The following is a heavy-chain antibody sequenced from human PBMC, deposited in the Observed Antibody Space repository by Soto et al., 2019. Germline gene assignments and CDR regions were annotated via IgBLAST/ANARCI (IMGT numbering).Heavy chain of an antibody. V-gene: IGHV6-1*01. CDR3: ARDWRGIAAAGPASGSYYYYGMDV. CDR1: GDSVSSNSAA. J-gene: IGHJ6*02. CDR2: TYYRSKWYN. Sequence: SQTLSLTCAISGDSVSSNSAAWNWIGQSPSRGLEWLGRTYYRSKWYNDYAVSVKSRITINPDTSKNQFSLQLNSVTPEDTAVYYCARDWRGIAAAGPASGSYYYYGMDVWGQGTTVTVSS. D-gene: IGHD6-13*01.